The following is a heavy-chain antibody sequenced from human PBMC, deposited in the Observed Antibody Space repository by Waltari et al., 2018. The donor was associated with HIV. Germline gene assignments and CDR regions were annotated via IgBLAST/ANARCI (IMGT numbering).Heavy chain of an antibody. J-gene: IGHJ6*02. Sequence: QVQLVQSGAAVKKPGASVKVSCKASGYTFTSYDINWVRQAHGQGLEWMGGMNHNSGKTGYAEKFQGRVTMTRNTSIRTAYMELSSLRSEDTAVYYCARSISLLSAHYYYFYGMDVWGQGTTVTVSS. CDR3: ARSISLLSAHYYYFYGMDV. D-gene: IGHD2-21*01. CDR2: MNHNSGKT. V-gene: IGHV1-8*01. CDR1: GYTFTSYD.